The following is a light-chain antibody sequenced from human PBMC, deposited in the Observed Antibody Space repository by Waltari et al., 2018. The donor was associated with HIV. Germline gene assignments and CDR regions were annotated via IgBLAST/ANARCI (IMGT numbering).Light chain of an antibody. J-gene: IGLJ2*01. Sequence: QSALSQPASVPGSPGQSITISCTGTTSDVGGYDYVSCYQQHPGNVPKLIIYEVPNRPAGVSNRFSGSTSGNTASLTISGLQPADEADYYCSSFTSSDTPVVFGGGTKLTVL. V-gene: IGLV2-14*01. CDR1: TSDVGGYDY. CDR2: EVP. CDR3: SSFTSSDTPVV.